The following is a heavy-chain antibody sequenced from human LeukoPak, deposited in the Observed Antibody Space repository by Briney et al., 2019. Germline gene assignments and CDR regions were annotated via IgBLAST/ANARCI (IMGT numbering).Heavy chain of an antibody. CDR3: ARRERYYYDSIGYTHFDY. D-gene: IGHD3-22*01. Sequence: GESLKISCKGSGYSFTSYWIGWVRQMPGKGLEWMGIIYPGDSDTRYIPSFQGQVTISADKSIGTAYLQWSSLKASDTAMYYCARRERYYYDSIGYTHFDYWGQGTLVTVSS. CDR2: IYPGDSDT. J-gene: IGHJ4*02. CDR1: GYSFTSYW. V-gene: IGHV5-51*01.